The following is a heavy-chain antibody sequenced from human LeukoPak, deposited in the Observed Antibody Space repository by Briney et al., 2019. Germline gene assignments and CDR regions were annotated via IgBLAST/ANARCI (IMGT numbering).Heavy chain of an antibody. CDR3: ARALYARAWYAFDI. V-gene: IGHV4-59*01. Sequence: KPSETLSLTCTVSGGSISTYYWSWIRQPPGKGLEWIGYIYYSGSTHYNPSLKSRVTISVDTSKNQFSLKLSSLTAADTAVYYCARALYARAWYAFDIWGQGTMVTVSS. D-gene: IGHD2/OR15-2a*01. J-gene: IGHJ3*02. CDR2: IYYSGST. CDR1: GGSISTYY.